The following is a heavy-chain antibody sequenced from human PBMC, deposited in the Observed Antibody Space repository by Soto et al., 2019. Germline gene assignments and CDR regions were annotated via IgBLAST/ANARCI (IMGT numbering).Heavy chain of an antibody. Sequence: QVQLVESGGGLVKPGGSLRLSCAASGFTFSDYYMSWVRQAPGKGPEWVSYISGTDPYMKYADAVRGRFTISRDNAKNSLYLQMNSLRDDDTAVYYCARGSSVRGMNVWGQGTPVTVSS. V-gene: IGHV3-11*06. CDR1: GFTFSDYY. CDR2: ISGTDPYM. D-gene: IGHD6-13*01. CDR3: ARGSSVRGMNV. J-gene: IGHJ6*02.